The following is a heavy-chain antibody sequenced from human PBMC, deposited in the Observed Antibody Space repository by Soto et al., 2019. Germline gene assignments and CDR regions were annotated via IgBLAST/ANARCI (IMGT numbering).Heavy chain of an antibody. CDR1: GGSISSGGYY. J-gene: IGHJ6*02. CDR3: ARVSGGDCHNGMDV. CDR2: MYYSGST. Sequence: QVQLQESGPGLVKPSQTLSLTCTVSGGSISSGGYYWSWIRQHPGKGLEWIGYMYYSGSTYYNPSLKTRVTISVDTSKKQFSLKLSSVTAADTAVYHCARVSGGDCHNGMDVWGQGTTVTVSS. D-gene: IGHD2-21*02. V-gene: IGHV4-31*03.